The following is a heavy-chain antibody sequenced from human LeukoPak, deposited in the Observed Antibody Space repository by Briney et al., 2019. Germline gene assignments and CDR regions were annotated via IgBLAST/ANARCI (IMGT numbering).Heavy chain of an antibody. CDR2: IYYSGST. CDR3: ARLGDRNSGYSYGYPVGY. J-gene: IGHJ4*02. D-gene: IGHD5-18*01. Sequence: SDTLSHPCTVSGGSISSSSYYWGWIRQPPGKGLEWFGRIYYSGSTYYNPSRKSRVTISVDTSKNQFSLKLSSVTAADTAVYYCARLGDRNSGYSYGYPVGYWGQETLVTVSS. CDR1: GGSISSSSYY. V-gene: IGHV4-39*01.